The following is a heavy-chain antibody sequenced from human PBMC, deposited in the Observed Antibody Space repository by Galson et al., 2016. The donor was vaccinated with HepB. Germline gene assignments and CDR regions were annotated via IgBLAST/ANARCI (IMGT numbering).Heavy chain of an antibody. CDR2: VYPGASDT. CDR1: GYTFTNYR. CDR3: ARRGIGVAGRGGIDY. J-gene: IGHJ4*02. Sequence: QSGAEVKKPGESLRISCMGAGYTFTNYRIGWVRQMPGKGLEWMAMVYPGASDTRYRPAFQGQVTISADKYLDNAYLQWSSLKASDTAMYYCARRGIGVAGRGGIDYWGQGTLITVSS. D-gene: IGHD6-19*01. V-gene: IGHV5-51*01.